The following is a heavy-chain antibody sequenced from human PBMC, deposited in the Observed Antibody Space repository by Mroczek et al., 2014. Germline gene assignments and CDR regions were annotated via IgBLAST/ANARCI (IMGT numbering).Heavy chain of an antibody. V-gene: IGHV1-2*02. CDR1: GYTFTGYY. Sequence: QVQLVESGAEVKKPGASVKVSCKASGYTFTGYYMHWVRQAPGQGLEWMGWINPNSGGTNYAQKFQGRVTMTRDTSISTAYMELSRLRSDDTAVYYCARAVLVAPTDYYMDVWGKGTTVTVSS. CDR3: ARAVLVAPTDYYMDV. CDR2: INPNSGGT. D-gene: IGHD5-12*01. J-gene: IGHJ6*03.